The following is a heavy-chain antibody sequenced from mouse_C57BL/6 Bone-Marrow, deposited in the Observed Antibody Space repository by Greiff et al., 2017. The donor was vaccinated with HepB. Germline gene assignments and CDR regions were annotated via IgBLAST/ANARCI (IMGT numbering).Heavy chain of an antibody. Sequence: EVQLQQSGPELVKPGASVKISCKASGYSFTDYNMNWVKQSNGKSLEWIGVINPNYGTTSYNQKFKGKATLTVDQSSSTAYRQLNSLTSEDSAVYYWARGGYYYGRSHWYFDVWGTRTTVTVSS. CDR1: GYSFTDYN. CDR2: INPNYGTT. J-gene: IGHJ1*03. CDR3: ARGGYYYGRSHWYFDV. D-gene: IGHD1-1*01. V-gene: IGHV1-39*01.